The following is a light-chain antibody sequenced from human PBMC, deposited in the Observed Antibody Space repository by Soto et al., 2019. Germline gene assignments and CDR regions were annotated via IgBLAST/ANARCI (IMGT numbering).Light chain of an antibody. J-gene: IGKJ3*01. V-gene: IGKV3-15*01. Sequence: IVLTQSPATLSLSPGERATLSCRASQSVSSNLAWYQQTPGQAPRLLIYGAFTSATGVPARFSGSGSGTEFTLTISSLQSEDFAVYYCQQYNNWPSHITFGPGTKVDIK. CDR2: GAF. CDR3: QQYNNWPSHIT. CDR1: QSVSSN.